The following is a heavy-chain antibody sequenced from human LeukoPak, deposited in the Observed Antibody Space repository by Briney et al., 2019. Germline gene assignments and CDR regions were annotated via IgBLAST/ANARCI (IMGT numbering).Heavy chain of an antibody. CDR1: GGSISSYY. V-gene: IGHV4-59*01. CDR2: IYYSGST. J-gene: IGHJ3*02. D-gene: IGHD1-14*01. CDR3: ARDGISDADAFDI. Sequence: SSETLSLICTVSGGSISSYYWSWIRQPPGKGLEWIGYIYYSGSTNYNPSLKSRVTISVDTSKNQFSLKLSSVTAADTAVYYCARDGISDADAFDIWGQGTMVTVSS.